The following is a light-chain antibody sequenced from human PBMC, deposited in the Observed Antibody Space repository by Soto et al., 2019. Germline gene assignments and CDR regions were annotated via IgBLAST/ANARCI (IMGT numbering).Light chain of an antibody. Sequence: AIQLTQSPSSLSASVGDRVTITCRASQGISSALAWYQQKPGKAPKLLIYDASSLESGVPSRLSGSGSQTDITLTISSLQPEDFTTYYGQQFNSYPLTCGQGTRRESK. V-gene: IGKV1-13*02. CDR2: DAS. CDR3: QQFNSYPLT. J-gene: IGKJ5*01. CDR1: QGISSA.